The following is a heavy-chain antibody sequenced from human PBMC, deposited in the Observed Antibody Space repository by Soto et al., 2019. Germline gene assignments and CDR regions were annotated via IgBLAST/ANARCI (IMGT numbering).Heavy chain of an antibody. D-gene: IGHD1-20*01. CDR1: GFALSSYW. V-gene: IGHV3-7*01. CDR2: IKQDGSEE. CDR3: AREPNNAGRPFDY. Sequence: EVQLVESGGALVQPGRSLRLSCAASGFALSSYWMSWVRQAPGKGLEWVANIKQDGSEEYYVDSVKGRFTISRDNAKNSLYLQMNSLRAEDTAVYYCAREPNNAGRPFDYWGQGTLVTVSS. J-gene: IGHJ4*02.